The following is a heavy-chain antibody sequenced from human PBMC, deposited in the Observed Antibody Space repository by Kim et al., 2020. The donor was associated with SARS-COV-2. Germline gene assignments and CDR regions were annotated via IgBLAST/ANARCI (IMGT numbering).Heavy chain of an antibody. CDR1: GFSFGTYT. CDR3: ARDPTVRGNLYYPGLDV. J-gene: IGHJ6*01. CDR2: ITASSGYI. Sequence: GGSLRLSCAASGFSFGTYTMTWVRQAPGKGLEWVSSITASSGYIYYADSVKGRSTISSDNAQNTLFLQMNSLRAAETAVYYCARDPTVRGNLYYPGLDV. V-gene: IGHV3-21*06.